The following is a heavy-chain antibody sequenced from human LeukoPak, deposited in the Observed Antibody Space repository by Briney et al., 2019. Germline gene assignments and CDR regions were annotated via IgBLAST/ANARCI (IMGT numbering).Heavy chain of an antibody. D-gene: IGHD3-10*01. V-gene: IGHV3-23*01. CDR2: ISGSGGST. CDR3: ARVYGSEIDY. CDR1: GFTFSSYA. J-gene: IGHJ4*02. Sequence: GGSLRLSCAASGFTFSSYAMSWVRQAPGKGLEWVSAISGSGGSTYYADSVKGRFTISRDNSRNTLFLQMNSLRPEDTAVYYYARVYGSEIDYWGQGTLVTVSS.